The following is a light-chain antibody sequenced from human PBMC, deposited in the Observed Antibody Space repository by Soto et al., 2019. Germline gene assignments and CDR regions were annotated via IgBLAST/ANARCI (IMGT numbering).Light chain of an antibody. CDR1: QSLLYKSNNKNY. J-gene: IGKJ4*01. Sequence: DIVMTQSPDSLTVSLGERATINCKSSQSLLYKSNNKNYLVWYQQKPGQPPKLLIYWASTRESGVPDRFSGSGSGTDCTLTSSSLQPEDVAVYYCQQYYSLPPTFGGGTKVDIK. V-gene: IGKV4-1*01. CDR2: WAS. CDR3: QQYYSLPPT.